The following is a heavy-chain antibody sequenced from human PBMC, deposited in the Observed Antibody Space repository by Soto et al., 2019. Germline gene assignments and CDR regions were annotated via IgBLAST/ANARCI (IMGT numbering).Heavy chain of an antibody. J-gene: IGHJ4*02. CDR1: GFIFSNYA. CDR3: AQPGSTYYPAPFDF. D-gene: IGHD3-10*01. Sequence: EVQLLDSGGGLVQPGGSLRLSCAASGFIFSNYAMSWVRQAPGKGLELVTAISGRGDRTYYADSVKSRFTISRDNSKNTRDLQMNSLRAEDTAVYYWAQPGSTYYPAPFDFWGQGTLVTVSS. CDR2: ISGRGDRT. V-gene: IGHV3-23*01.